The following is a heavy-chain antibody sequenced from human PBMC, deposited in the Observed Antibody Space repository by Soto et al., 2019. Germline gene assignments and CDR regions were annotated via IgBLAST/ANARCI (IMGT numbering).Heavy chain of an antibody. Sequence: VASVKVSGKASGYSFSFYGINWVRQAPGQGLEWMGWMNPSDGNRNFEQKFEDRVTMTTATSTNTVFLELRSLKSDDTAIYYCARGLPGLGYCSTNSCPHGYPYYFDYWGQGTLVTVSS. D-gene: IGHD2-2*01. CDR3: ARGLPGLGYCSTNSCPHGYPYYFDY. V-gene: IGHV1-18*01. J-gene: IGHJ4*02. CDR1: GYSFSFYG. CDR2: MNPSDGNR.